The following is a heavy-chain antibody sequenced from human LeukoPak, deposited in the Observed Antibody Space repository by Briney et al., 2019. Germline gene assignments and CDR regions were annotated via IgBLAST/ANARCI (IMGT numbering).Heavy chain of an antibody. CDR2: ISGSGGST. J-gene: IGHJ4*02. Sequence: GGSLRLSCAASGFTFGTYAMAWVRQAPGKGLEWVSVISGSGGSTNYADSVKGRFIISRDNSRNTLFLQMNSLRAEDTAVYYCAKHHYSSSRDYFDYWGQGTLVTVSS. D-gene: IGHD6-13*01. V-gene: IGHV3-23*01. CDR3: AKHHYSSSRDYFDY. CDR1: GFTFGTYA.